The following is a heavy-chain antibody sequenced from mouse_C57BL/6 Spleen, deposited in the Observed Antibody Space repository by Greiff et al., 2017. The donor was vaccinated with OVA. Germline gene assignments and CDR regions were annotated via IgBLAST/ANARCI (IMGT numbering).Heavy chain of an antibody. CDR2: SRNKANDYTT. CDR3: ARDAGWDYAMDY. Sequence: EVMLVESGGGLVQSGRSLRLSCATSGFTFSDFYMEWVRQAPGKGLEWIAASRNKANDYTTEYSASVKGRFIVSRDTSQSILYLQMNALRAEDTAIYYCARDAGWDYAMDYWGQGTSVTVSS. D-gene: IGHD2-3*01. V-gene: IGHV7-1*01. CDR1: GFTFSDFY. J-gene: IGHJ4*01.